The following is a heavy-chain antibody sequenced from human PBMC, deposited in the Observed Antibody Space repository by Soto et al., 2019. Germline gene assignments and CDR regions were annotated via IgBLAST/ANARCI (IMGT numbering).Heavy chain of an antibody. V-gene: IGHV4-34*01. D-gene: IGHD3-3*01. Sequence: SETLSLTCAVYGGSFSGYYWSWIRQPPGQGLEWIGEINHSGSTNYNPSLKSRVTISVDTSKNQFSLKLSSVTAAGTAVYYCARGYSFYFWSGFYGMDVWGQGTTVTVSS. CDR2: INHSGST. CDR1: GGSFSGYY. CDR3: ARGYSFYFWSGFYGMDV. J-gene: IGHJ6*02.